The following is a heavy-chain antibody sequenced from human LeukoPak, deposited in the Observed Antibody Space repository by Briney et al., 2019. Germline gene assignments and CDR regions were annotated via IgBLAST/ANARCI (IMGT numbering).Heavy chain of an antibody. V-gene: IGHV4-34*01. CDR3: ARSVGATDY. CDR1: GGSFSGYY. J-gene: IGHJ4*02. D-gene: IGHD1-26*01. CDR2: INHSGST. Sequence: SETLSLTCAVYGGSFSGYYWSWIRQPPGKGLEWIGEINHSGSTNYNPSLKSRVTISVDTSKNQFSLKLSTVTAADTAVYYRARSVGATDYWGQGTLVTVSS.